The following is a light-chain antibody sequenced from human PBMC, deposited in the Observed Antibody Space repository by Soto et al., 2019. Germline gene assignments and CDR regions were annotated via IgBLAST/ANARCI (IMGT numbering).Light chain of an antibody. Sequence: DIQMTQSPSSLSASVGDRVTITCRASQSIDSYLNWYQQKPGKAPKLLIYAASTLQSGVPSRFSGSGSGTDFTLTISALQPEDFQAYYCQQSYSTPRTFGQGTKVDI. CDR2: AAS. V-gene: IGKV1-39*01. CDR1: QSIDSY. J-gene: IGKJ1*01. CDR3: QQSYSTPRT.